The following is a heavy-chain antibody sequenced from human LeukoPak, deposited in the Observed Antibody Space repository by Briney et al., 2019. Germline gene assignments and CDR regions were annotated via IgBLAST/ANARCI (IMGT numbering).Heavy chain of an antibody. CDR2: IYYSGST. CDR1: GGSISSYY. Sequence: SETLSLTCTVSGGSISSYYWSWIRQPPGKGLEWIGYIYYSGSTNYNPSLKSRVTISVDTSKNQFSLKLSSVTAADTAVYYCARVASSYYYYYYMDVWGKGTTVTVSS. J-gene: IGHJ6*03. CDR3: ARVASSYYYYYYMDV. V-gene: IGHV4-59*01. D-gene: IGHD6-6*01.